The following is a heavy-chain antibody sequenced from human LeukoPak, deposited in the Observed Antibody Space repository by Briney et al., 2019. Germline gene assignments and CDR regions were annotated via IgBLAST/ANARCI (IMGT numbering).Heavy chain of an antibody. D-gene: IGHD3-10*01. CDR3: ARVDPIREPTLSDGSGSYYFDY. CDR1: CGSFSGYY. CDR2: INHSGST. V-gene: IGHV4-34*01. J-gene: IGHJ4*02. Sequence: ASQTLSLTCAVYCGSFSGYYWRWIRQPPGKGLEWIGEINHSGSTNYNPSLKSRVTISVDTTKNQFSMKLSYVTAADTAVYYCARVDPIREPTLSDGSGSYYFDYWGQGTLVTVSS.